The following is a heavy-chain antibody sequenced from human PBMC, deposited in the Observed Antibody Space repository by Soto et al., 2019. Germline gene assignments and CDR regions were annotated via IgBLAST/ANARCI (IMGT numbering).Heavy chain of an antibody. V-gene: IGHV5-10-1*01. CDR2: IDPSDSYT. CDR3: ARHCSSTSCYIHNWFDP. CDR1: GYSFTSYW. J-gene: IGHJ5*02. D-gene: IGHD2-2*02. Sequence: GESLKISCKGSGYSFTSYWISWVRQMPGKGLEWMGRIDPSDSYTNYSPSFQGHVTISADKSISTAYLQWSSLKASDTAMYYCARHCSSTSCYIHNWFDPWGQGTLVTVSS.